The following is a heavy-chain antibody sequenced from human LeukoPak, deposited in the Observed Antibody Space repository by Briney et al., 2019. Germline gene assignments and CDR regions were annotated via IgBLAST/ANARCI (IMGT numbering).Heavy chain of an antibody. Sequence: SETLSLTCSVSGVSISSFYWSWIRQSPGKGVEWVGFIHYSGSTNYNPSPKSRVTISADTSKNPFSLKLTSVTAAAPAVHYCARGYYDTSGSSNTFDIWGQGTMVTVSS. D-gene: IGHD3-22*01. J-gene: IGHJ3*02. CDR2: IHYSGST. V-gene: IGHV4-59*01. CDR3: ARGYYDTSGSSNTFDI. CDR1: GVSISSFY.